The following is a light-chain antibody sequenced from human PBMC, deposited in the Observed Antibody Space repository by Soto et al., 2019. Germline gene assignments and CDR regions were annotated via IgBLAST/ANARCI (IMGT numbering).Light chain of an antibody. CDR3: QQYHSYPYT. CDR2: KAS. V-gene: IGKV1-5*03. Sequence: DIQMTQSPSTLSASVGDRVTITCRASQSISSWLAWYKQKPGKAPKLLIYKASSLESGVPSRFSGSGSGTEFTLTISSLQPDDFATYYCQQYHSYPYTFGQGTTLEIK. CDR1: QSISSW. J-gene: IGKJ2*01.